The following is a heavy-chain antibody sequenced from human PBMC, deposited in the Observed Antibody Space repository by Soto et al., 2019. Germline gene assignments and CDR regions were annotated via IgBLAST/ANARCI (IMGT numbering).Heavy chain of an antibody. J-gene: IGHJ6*02. CDR2: INPNSGDT. V-gene: IGHV1-2*02. CDR3: AKGGAIVAAGTRVYLYNAMDV. CDR1: GYTFTGYY. Sequence: ASVKVSCKASGYTFTGYYVHWVRQAPGQGLEWVGWINPNSGDTYLAQRFQGRVTMNRDTSIGTAYMELRGLASDDTAEYYCAKGGAIVAAGTRVYLYNAMDVWGQGTTVTVSS. D-gene: IGHD1-26*01.